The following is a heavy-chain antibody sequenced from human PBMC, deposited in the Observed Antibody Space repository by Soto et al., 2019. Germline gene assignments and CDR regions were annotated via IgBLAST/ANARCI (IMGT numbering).Heavy chain of an antibody. V-gene: IGHV1-18*01. CDR3: ARDQRITIFGVVPALGFDP. CDR1: GYTFTSYG. CDR2: ISAYNGNT. Sequence: ASVKVSCKASGYTFTSYGISWVRQAPGQGLEWMGWISAYNGNTNYAQKLQGRVTMTTDTSTSTAYMELRSLRSDDTAVYYCARDQRITIFGVVPALGFDPWGQGTLVTVSS. J-gene: IGHJ5*02. D-gene: IGHD3-3*01.